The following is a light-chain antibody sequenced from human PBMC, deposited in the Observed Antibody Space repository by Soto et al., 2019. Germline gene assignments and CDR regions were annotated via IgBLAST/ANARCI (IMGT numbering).Light chain of an antibody. CDR2: WAS. CDR1: QSVLSKNQNY. V-gene: IGKV4-1*01. CDR3: QQYYSYPRT. J-gene: IGKJ3*01. Sequence: DFVMTPFPDSLAVSVCETATISCKSSQSVLSKNQNYLACFQQKPGQPPRLLISWASNRVSGVPDRFGGSGSETDFTLTISCLQSEDFATYYCQQYYSYPRTFGPGTKVDI.